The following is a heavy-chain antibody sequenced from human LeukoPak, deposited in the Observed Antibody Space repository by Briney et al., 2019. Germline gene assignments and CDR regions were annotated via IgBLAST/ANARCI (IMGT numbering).Heavy chain of an antibody. CDR1: GFTFDDYA. Sequence: GGSLRLSCAASGFTFDDYAMHWVRQAPGKGLEWVSGISWNSGSIGYADSVKGRFTISRDNAKNSLYLQMNSLRAEDTALYYCAKDATHGSVHGVGYFDYWGQGTLVTVSS. CDR2: ISWNSGSI. V-gene: IGHV3-9*01. CDR3: AKDATHGSVHGVGYFDY. J-gene: IGHJ4*02. D-gene: IGHD5/OR15-5a*01.